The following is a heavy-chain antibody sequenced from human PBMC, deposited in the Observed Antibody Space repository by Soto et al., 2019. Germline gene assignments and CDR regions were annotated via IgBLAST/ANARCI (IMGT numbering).Heavy chain of an antibody. CDR2: VKAETEGGTT. CDR1: GFPFANAW. J-gene: IGHJ3*01. CDR3: ATGESGSGTYYDAFHV. D-gene: IGHD3-10*01. Sequence: EVQLVESGGGLVKPGGSLRLSCAASGFPFANAWMSWVRQAPGKGLEWVGRVKAETEGGTTEYGTSVKGRFIISRDDLEKTLYLQMDSLIAEDTAVYYCATGESGSGTYYDAFHVRGQGTMVTVSS. V-gene: IGHV3-15*01.